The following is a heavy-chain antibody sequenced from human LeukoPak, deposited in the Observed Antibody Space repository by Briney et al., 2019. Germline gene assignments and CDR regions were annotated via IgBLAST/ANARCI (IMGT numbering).Heavy chain of an antibody. CDR3: NTETYNSGWYVVDY. CDR1: GFTFTNAW. J-gene: IGHJ4*02. V-gene: IGHV3-15*01. D-gene: IGHD6-19*01. Sequence: GRSRRLSSAASGFTFTNAWMSWVRQPPGKGLEWVGRIKSKTDGETTDYAATVTRRFTISRDDSKTTLYLQMNSLKTEDTAVYYCNTETYNSGWYVVDYWGQGTLVTVSS. CDR2: IKSKTDGETT.